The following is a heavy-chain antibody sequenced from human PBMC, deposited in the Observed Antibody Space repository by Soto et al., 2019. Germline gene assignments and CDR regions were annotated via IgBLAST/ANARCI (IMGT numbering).Heavy chain of an antibody. CDR2: ISAYNGNT. V-gene: IGHV1-18*01. D-gene: IGHD5-12*01. Sequence: QVQLVQSGAEVKKPGASVKVSCKASGYTFTSCGISWVRQAPGQGLEWMGWISAYNGNTNYAQKLQGRVTMTTDTSTSTAYMVLRSLRSDDTAVYYCARCHGEGLRSPYYYYGMDVWGQGTTVTVSS. CDR1: GYTFTSCG. J-gene: IGHJ6*02. CDR3: ARCHGEGLRSPYYYYGMDV.